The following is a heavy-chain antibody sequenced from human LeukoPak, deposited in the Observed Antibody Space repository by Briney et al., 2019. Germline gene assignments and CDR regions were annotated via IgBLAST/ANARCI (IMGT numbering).Heavy chain of an antibody. CDR1: GGTFSSYA. Sequence: ASVKVSCKASGGTFSSYAISWVRQAPGQGLEWMGRIIPILGIANYAQKFQGRVTITADKSTSTAYMELSGLRSEDTAVYYCASKSMSSGWYNLFWGQGTLVTVSS. D-gene: IGHD6-19*01. CDR3: ASKSMSSGWYNLF. J-gene: IGHJ4*02. CDR2: IIPILGIA. V-gene: IGHV1-69*04.